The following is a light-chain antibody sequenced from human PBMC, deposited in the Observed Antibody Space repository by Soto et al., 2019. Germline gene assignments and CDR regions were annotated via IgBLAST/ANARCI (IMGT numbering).Light chain of an antibody. CDR3: AAWDDSLNGVV. CDR1: SSNIGSNT. V-gene: IGLV1-44*01. CDR2: SNN. J-gene: IGLJ2*01. Sequence: QSVLTQPPSASGTPGQRVTISCSGSSSNIGSNTVNWYQQLPGTAPKLLIYSNNQRPSGVPDRFSGCKSGTSAALAISGLQAEDEADDYCAAWDDSLNGVVFGGGTKLTV.